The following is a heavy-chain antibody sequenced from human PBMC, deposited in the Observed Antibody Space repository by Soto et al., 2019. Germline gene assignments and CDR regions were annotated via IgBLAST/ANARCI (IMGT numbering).Heavy chain of an antibody. CDR1: GFTFSSYG. Sequence: QVQLVESGGGVVQPGRSLRLSCAASGFTFSSYGTHWVRQAPGKGLEWVAVISYDGHNTYYADSVKGRFTVSRDNSKNTLLLQMNSLRAEDTAVYYCAKDRSYSDSWPSGPFDYCGKGTLVTVSS. D-gene: IGHD6-13*01. CDR3: AKDRSYSDSWPSGPFDY. CDR2: ISYDGHNT. V-gene: IGHV3-30*18. J-gene: IGHJ4*02.